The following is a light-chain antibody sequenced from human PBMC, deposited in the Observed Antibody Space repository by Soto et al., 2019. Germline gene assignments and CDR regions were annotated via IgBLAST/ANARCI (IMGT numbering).Light chain of an antibody. J-gene: IGLJ2*01. Sequence: QSVLTQPASLSGSPGQSITISCTGTSSDVGGYNYVSWYQQHPGKAPRLMIYGVSNRPFGVSSRFSGSKSGNTASLTISGLQSEDEADYYCNSYASVNSPVLFGGGTKLT. CDR1: SSDVGGYNY. CDR2: GVS. CDR3: NSYASVNSPVL. V-gene: IGLV2-14*03.